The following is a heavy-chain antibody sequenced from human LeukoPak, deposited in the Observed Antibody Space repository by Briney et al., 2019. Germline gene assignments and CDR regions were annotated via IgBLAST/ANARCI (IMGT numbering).Heavy chain of an antibody. CDR3: AKDARGYHRPIDH. Sequence: GGSLRLSCAASGFTFTDFAMNWVRQAPGKGLEGVSGIGGGGTNTDYADSVKGRFTISRDNSKNTLTLQMSSLRADDTAVYFCAKDARGYHRPIDHWGQGILVTVSS. CDR1: GFTFTDFA. J-gene: IGHJ4*02. V-gene: IGHV3-23*01. CDR2: IGGGGTNT. D-gene: IGHD3-22*01.